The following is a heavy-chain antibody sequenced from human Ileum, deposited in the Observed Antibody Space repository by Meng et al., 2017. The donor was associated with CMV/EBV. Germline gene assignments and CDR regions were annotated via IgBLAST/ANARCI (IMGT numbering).Heavy chain of an antibody. J-gene: IGHJ4*02. CDR2: INHSGST. V-gene: IGHV4-34*01. Sequence: SETLSLTCAVYGGSFRGYYWSWIRQPPGKGLEWIGEINHSGSTNYNPSLKNRVTISVDTSKNQFSLKLSSVTAADTAVYYCARVWREWSSGWYGWYFDYWGQGTLVTVSS. CDR1: GGSFRGYY. CDR3: ARVWREWSSGWYGWYFDY. D-gene: IGHD6-19*01.